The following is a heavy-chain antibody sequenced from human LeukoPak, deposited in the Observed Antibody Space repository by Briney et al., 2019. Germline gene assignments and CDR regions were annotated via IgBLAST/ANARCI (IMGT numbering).Heavy chain of an antibody. CDR2: FDPEDGET. J-gene: IGHJ3*02. CDR1: GYTLTELS. D-gene: IGHD3-10*01. CDR3: ATVSSSGSYWGAFDI. Sequence: ASVKVSCKVSGYTLTELSMHWVRQAPGRGLEWMGGFDPEDGETIYAQKFQGRVTMTEDTSTDTAYIELSSLRSEDTAVYYCATVSSSGSYWGAFDIWGQGTMVTVSS. V-gene: IGHV1-24*01.